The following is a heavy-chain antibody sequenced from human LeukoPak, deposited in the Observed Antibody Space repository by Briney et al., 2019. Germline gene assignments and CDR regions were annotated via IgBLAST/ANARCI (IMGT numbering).Heavy chain of an antibody. D-gene: IGHD4-17*01. J-gene: IGHJ4*02. CDR1: GFTFSSYE. CDR2: ISSRDSAI. V-gene: IGHV3-48*03. Sequence: KSGGSLRLSCSSSGFTFSSYEMNWVRQAPGKGLEWGSYISSRDSAIYYAASVKGRFTIPRHNAKKPLYLQLNTLRAEHTVVYYCARDQSISGDYGDLDYWGQGALVTVCS. CDR3: ARDQSISGDYGDLDY.